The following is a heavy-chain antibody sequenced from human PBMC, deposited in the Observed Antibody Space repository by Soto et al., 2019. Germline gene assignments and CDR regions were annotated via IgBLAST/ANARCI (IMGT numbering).Heavy chain of an antibody. Sequence: ASVKVSCKASGYTFTGHYMHWVRQAPGQGLEWMGWINPNSGGTNYAQKFQGWVTMTRDTSISTAYMELSRLRSDDTAVYYCARLQYYYGDVDIWGQGTMVTVSS. D-gene: IGHD3-22*01. V-gene: IGHV1-2*04. CDR3: ARLQYYYGDVDI. CDR2: INPNSGGT. CDR1: GYTFTGHY. J-gene: IGHJ3*02.